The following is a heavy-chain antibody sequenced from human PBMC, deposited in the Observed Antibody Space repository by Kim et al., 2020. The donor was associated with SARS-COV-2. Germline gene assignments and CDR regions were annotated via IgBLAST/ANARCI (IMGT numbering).Heavy chain of an antibody. V-gene: IGHV4-34*01. Sequence: SETLSLTCAVYGESFSGYYWSWIRQSPGKGLEWIGEINHIGRSSYNPSFKSRVTMSLDTSKNQFSLKLNSVTAADTAVYFCARGGSVYYDRSSYIDYWGQGTLVTVSS. J-gene: IGHJ4*02. D-gene: IGHD3-22*01. CDR2: INHIGRS. CDR3: ARGGSVYYDRSSYIDY. CDR1: GESFSGYY.